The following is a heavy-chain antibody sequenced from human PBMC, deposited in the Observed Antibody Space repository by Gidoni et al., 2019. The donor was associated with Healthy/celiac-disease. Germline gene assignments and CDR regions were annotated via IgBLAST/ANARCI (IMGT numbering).Heavy chain of an antibody. CDR3: ARDTLPLGYCSGGSCYSYGMDV. V-gene: IGHV4-39*07. D-gene: IGHD2-15*01. CDR2: IYYSGST. Sequence: QLQLQESGPGLVKPSETLSLTGTVSGGSISSSRYYWGWIRQPPGKGLEWIGSIYYSGSTYYNPSLKSRVTISVDTSKNQFSLKLSSVTAADTAVYYCARDTLPLGYCSGGSCYSYGMDVWGQGTTVTVSS. J-gene: IGHJ6*02. CDR1: GGSISSSRYY.